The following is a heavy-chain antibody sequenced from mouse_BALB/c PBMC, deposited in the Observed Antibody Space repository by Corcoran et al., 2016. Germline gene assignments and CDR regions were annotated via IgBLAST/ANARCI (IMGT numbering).Heavy chain of an antibody. CDR1: GYTFRNYG. Sequence: QIQLVQSGPALKKPGETVKISCKASGYTFRNYGMNCVKQAPGKGLKWMVWINTYTGEPTYADDFKGRFAFSLETAASTAYLQINNLKNEDTATYFGAREPYAMDYWGQGTSVTVS. CDR2: INTYTGEP. V-gene: IGHV9-3-1*01. CDR3: AREPYAMDY. J-gene: IGHJ4*01.